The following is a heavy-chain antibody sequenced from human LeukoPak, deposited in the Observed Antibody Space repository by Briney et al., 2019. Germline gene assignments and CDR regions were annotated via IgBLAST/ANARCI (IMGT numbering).Heavy chain of an antibody. CDR1: GYTFTSYY. D-gene: IGHD2-2*01. J-gene: IGHJ4*02. Sequence: ASVKVSCKASGYTFTSYYMHWVRQAPGQGLEWMGIINPSGGSTSYAQKFQGRVTMTRDMSTSTVYMELSSLRSEDTAVYYCAVRGYCSSISCLNAYYFDYWGQGTLVTVSS. V-gene: IGHV1-46*01. CDR3: AVRGYCSSISCLNAYYFDY. CDR2: INPSGGST.